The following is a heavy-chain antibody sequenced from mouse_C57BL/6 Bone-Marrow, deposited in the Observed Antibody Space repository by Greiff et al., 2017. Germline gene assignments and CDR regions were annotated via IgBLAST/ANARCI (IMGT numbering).Heavy chain of an antibody. Sequence: QVQLQQPGAELVKPGASVKLSCKASGYTFTSYWMPWVKQRPGRGLEWIGRIDPNSGGTKYNEKFQSKATLTVDKPSSTAYMQLSSLTSEDSAGYYCARDQNWEDYAMDYWGQGTSVTVSS. CDR3: ARDQNWEDYAMDY. CDR2: IDPNSGGT. V-gene: IGHV1-72*01. J-gene: IGHJ4*01. CDR1: GYTFTSYW. D-gene: IGHD4-1*01.